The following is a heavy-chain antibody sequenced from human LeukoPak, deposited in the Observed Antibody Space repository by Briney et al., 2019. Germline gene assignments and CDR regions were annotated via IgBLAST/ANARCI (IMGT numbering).Heavy chain of an antibody. CDR3: AGDAGTTGVRYFQH. CDR1: GGTFSSYA. V-gene: IGHV1-69*05. Sequence: SVKVSCKASGGTFSSYAISWVRQAPGQGLEWMGGIIPIFGTANYAQKFQGRVTITTDESTSTAYMELSSLRSEDTAVYYCAGDAGTTGVRYFQHWGQGTLVTVSS. CDR2: IIPIFGTA. D-gene: IGHD1-1*01. J-gene: IGHJ1*01.